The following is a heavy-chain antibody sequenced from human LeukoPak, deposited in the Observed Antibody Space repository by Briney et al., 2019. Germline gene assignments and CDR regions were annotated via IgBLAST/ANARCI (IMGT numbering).Heavy chain of an antibody. CDR2: IDYSGST. J-gene: IGHJ6*02. CDR1: GGSIRSYY. CDR3: ARVAFKGDYYGMDV. V-gene: IGHV4-59*01. Sequence: SSETLSLTCTVSGGSIRSYYWSWIRQPPGKGLEWIGYIDYSGSTIYNPSLKSRVTISVETSKNQFSLKLRSVSGADTALYYCARVAFKGDYYGMDVWGQGTTVTVSS.